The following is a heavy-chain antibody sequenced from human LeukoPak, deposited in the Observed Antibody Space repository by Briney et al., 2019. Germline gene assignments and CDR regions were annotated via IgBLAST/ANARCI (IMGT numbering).Heavy chain of an antibody. CDR2: IISSGTYI. V-gene: IGHV3-21*01. CDR3: ARDGDILTGYYFDY. CDR1: GFTFSSYS. D-gene: IGHD3-9*01. Sequence: RPGGSLRLSCAASGFTFSSYSMNWVRQAPGKGLEWVSSIISSGTYIYYADSVKGRFTISRDNARNSLSLQMNSLRAEDTAVYYCARDGDILTGYYFDYWGQGTLVTVSS. J-gene: IGHJ4*02.